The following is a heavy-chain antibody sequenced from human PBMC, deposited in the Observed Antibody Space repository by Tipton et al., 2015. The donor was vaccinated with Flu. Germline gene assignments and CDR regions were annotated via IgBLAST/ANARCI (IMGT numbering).Heavy chain of an antibody. CDR3: AREVATIGRWFDP. CDR2: IYYSGST. J-gene: IGHJ5*02. D-gene: IGHD5-12*01. CDR1: GGSISSSSYY. V-gene: IGHV4-39*07. Sequence: TLSLTCVVYGGSISSSSYYWGWIRQPPGKGLEWIGSIYYSGSTYYNPSLKSRVTISVDTSKNQFSLKLSSVTAADTAVYYCAREVATIGRWFDPWGQGTLVTVSS.